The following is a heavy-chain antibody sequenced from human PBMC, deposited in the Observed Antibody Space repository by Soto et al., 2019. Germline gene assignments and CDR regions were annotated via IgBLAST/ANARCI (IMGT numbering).Heavy chain of an antibody. CDR1: GYPFTSFA. Sequence: ASVKVSCKTSGYPFTSFAILWVRQAPGQGLEWMGWIATYNGNTKYAEKFQDRVTITADPSTSTAYMELRTLRSDDTAVYYCARDKSGVANPRYFDYSGQGTLVTVSS. CDR3: ARDKSGVANPRYFDY. V-gene: IGHV1-18*01. J-gene: IGHJ4*02. D-gene: IGHD3-3*01. CDR2: IATYNGNT.